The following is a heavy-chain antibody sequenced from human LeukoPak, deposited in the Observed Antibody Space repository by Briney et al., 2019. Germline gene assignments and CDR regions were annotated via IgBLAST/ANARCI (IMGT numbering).Heavy chain of an antibody. V-gene: IGHV5-51*01. Sequence: GESLKISCKGSGYSFTSYWIGWVRQMPGRGLEWMGIIYPGDSDTRYSPSFQGQVTISADKSISTAYLQWSSLKASDTAMYFCARQRARSAPDYWGQGTLVTVSS. CDR1: GYSFTSYW. J-gene: IGHJ4*02. CDR2: IYPGDSDT. CDR3: ARQRARSAPDY.